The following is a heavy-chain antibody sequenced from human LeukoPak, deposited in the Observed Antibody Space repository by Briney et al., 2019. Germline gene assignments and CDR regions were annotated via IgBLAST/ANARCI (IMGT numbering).Heavy chain of an antibody. J-gene: IGHJ4*02. CDR3: ARGGYGDPIDY. CDR1: GFTFSSYS. D-gene: IGHD4-17*01. CDR2: ISSSSSTI. Sequence: GSLRLSCAASGFTFSSYSMNWVRQAPGKGLEWVSYISSSSSTIYYADSVKGRFTISRDNAKNSLYLQMNSLRAEDTAVYYCARGGYGDPIDYWGQGTLVTVSS. V-gene: IGHV3-48*01.